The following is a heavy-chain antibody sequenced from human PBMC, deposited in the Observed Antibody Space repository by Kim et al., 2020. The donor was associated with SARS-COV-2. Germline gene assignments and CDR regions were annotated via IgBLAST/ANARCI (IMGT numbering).Heavy chain of an antibody. V-gene: IGHV4-34*01. J-gene: IGHJ4*02. CDR1: GGSFSGYY. CDR3: ARESQYYGSGSYARVDY. D-gene: IGHD3-10*01. Sequence: SETLSLTCAVYGGSFSGYYWSWIRQPPGKGLEWIGEINHSGSTNYNPSLKSRVTISVDTSKNQFSLKLSSVTAADTAVYYCARESQYYGSGSYARVDYWGQGTLVTVSS. CDR2: INHSGST.